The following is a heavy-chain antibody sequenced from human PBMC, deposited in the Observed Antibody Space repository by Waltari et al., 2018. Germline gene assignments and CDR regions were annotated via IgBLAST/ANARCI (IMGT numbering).Heavy chain of an antibody. Sequence: EVQLVESGGGLVKPGGSLRLFCAASGFSFSSYSMIWVRQAPGKGLEWVSSINNNGNYKYYADSVTGRFTISRDSATNSLYLQMTSMRVEDTAVYYCAKGDTLTTRFFDPWGQGTLVTVSS. V-gene: IGHV3-21*01. CDR2: INNNGNYK. D-gene: IGHD4-17*01. CDR3: AKGDTLTTRFFDP. CDR1: GFSFSSYS. J-gene: IGHJ5*02.